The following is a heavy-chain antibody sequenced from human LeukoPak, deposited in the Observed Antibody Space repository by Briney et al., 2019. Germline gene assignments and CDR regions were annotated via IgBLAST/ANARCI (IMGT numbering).Heavy chain of an antibody. D-gene: IGHD1-7*01. J-gene: IGHJ3*02. Sequence: GSLRLSCTASGFTFGDYAMSWIRQPPGKGLEWIGEINHSGSTNYDPSLKSRVTISVDTSKNQFSLKLSSVTAADTAVYYCARSNYGAFDIWGQGTMVTVSS. CDR1: GFTFGDYA. CDR3: ARSNYGAFDI. V-gene: IGHV4-34*01. CDR2: INHSGST.